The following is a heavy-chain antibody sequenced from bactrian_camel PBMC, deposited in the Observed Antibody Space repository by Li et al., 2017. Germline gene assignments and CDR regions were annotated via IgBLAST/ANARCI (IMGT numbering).Heavy chain of an antibody. CDR2: INSGGGRT. V-gene: IGHV3S31*01. J-gene: IGHJ4*01. D-gene: IGHD3*01. CDR3: AKGYNEYDY. CDR1: GFTISSYT. Sequence: QLVESGGGWVQPGGSLRLSCAASGFTISSYTLSWVRQAPGKGLEWVSTINSGGGRTYFADSVKGRFTISRDNAKNTLYLQLNSLKTEDTAMYYCAKGYNEYDYWGQGTQVTVS.